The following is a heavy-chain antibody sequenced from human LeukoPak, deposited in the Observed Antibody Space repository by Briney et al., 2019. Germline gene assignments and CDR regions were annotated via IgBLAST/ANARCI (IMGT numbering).Heavy chain of an antibody. CDR1: GFTFSSYA. CDR3: AKDLHGDYIRWGDY. J-gene: IGHJ4*02. CDR2: ISYDGSNK. V-gene: IGHV3-30-3*01. D-gene: IGHD4-17*01. Sequence: GGSLRLSCAASGFTFSSYAMHWVRQAPGKGLEWVAVISYDGSNKYYADSVKGRFTISRDNSKSTLYLQMNSLRAEDTAVFYCAKDLHGDYIRWGDYWGQGTLVTVSS.